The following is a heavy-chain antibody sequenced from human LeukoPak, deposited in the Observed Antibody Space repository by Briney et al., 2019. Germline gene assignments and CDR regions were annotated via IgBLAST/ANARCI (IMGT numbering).Heavy chain of an antibody. J-gene: IGHJ5*02. CDR1: GGSISSSSYY. Sequence: SETPSLTCTVSGGSISSSSYYWGWIRQPPGKGLEWIGSIYYSGSTYYNPSLKSRVTISVDTSKNQFSLKLSSVTAADTAVYXXXRQRYSSGWLSDPWGQGTLVTVSS. V-gene: IGHV4-39*05. CDR3: XRQRYSSGWLSDP. D-gene: IGHD6-19*01. CDR2: IYYSGST.